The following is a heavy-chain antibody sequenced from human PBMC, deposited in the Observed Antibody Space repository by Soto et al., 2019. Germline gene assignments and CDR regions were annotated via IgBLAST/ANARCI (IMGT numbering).Heavy chain of an antibody. D-gene: IGHD2-2*02. CDR3: ARGGGIPTRSHYYYYGMDV. CDR1: GGSFSGYY. V-gene: IGHV4-34*01. Sequence: SETLSLTCAVYGGSFSGYYWSWIRQPPGKGLEWIGEIHHSGSTKYNPSLKSRLTISVDTSKNQFSLRLSSVTAADTAVYYCARGGGIPTRSHYYYYGMDVWGQGTTVTVSS. J-gene: IGHJ6*02. CDR2: IHHSGST.